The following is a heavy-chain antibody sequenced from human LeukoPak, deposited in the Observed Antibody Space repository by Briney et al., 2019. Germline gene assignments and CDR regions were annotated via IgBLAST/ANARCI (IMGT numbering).Heavy chain of an antibody. CDR1: GFTVSSNY. J-gene: IGHJ4*02. CDR2: NYSGGST. Sequence: GSLRLSCAASGFTVSSNYMSWVREAPGKGLEWVSVNYSGGSTYYADSVKGRFTISRDNSKNTLYLQMNSLRPEDTAVYYCARDLHFSATSNYFWGQGTLVTASS. D-gene: IGHD2-15*01. V-gene: IGHV3-66*02. CDR3: ARDLHFSATSNYF.